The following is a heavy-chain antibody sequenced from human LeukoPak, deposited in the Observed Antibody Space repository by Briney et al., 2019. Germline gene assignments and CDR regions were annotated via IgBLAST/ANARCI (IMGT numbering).Heavy chain of an antibody. CDR3: ARGSPRFLEWLSNRFDP. CDR2: IYYSGST. V-gene: IGHV4-30-4*07. D-gene: IGHD3-3*01. Sequence: RASETLSLTCAVSGGSISSGGYSWSWIRQPPGKGLEWIGYIYYSGSTYYNPSLKSRVTISVDTSKNQFSLKLSSVTAADTAVYYCARGSPRFLEWLSNRFDPWGQGTLVTVSS. CDR1: GGSISSGGYS. J-gene: IGHJ5*02.